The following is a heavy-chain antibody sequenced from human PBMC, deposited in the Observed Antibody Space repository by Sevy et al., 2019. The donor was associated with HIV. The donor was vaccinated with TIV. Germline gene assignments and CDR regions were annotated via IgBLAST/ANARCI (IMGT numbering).Heavy chain of an antibody. D-gene: IGHD3-16*02. CDR1: GFTFSSYW. CDR2: IKHGGSEK. CDR3: ARDHVIYDYVWGSYRSYYFDY. J-gene: IGHJ4*02. V-gene: IGHV3-7*01. Sequence: GGSLRLSCAASGFTFSSYWMSWVRQAAGEGVEWGANIKHGGSEKYNVDSGKGQFTISRDNANSSLYMQMNCLRAEDMAVYYCARDHVIYDYVWGSYRSYYFDYWGQGTLVTVSS.